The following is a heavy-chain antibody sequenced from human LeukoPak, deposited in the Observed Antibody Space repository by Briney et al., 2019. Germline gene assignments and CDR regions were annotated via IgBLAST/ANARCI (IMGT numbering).Heavy chain of an antibody. CDR3: ARDCSGGSCSTSRRAFDI. D-gene: IGHD2-15*01. CDR2: IYYSGST. V-gene: IGHV4-59*01. Sequence: SETLSLTCTVSGGSISSYYWSWIRQPPGKGLEWIGYIYYSGSTNYNPSLKSRVTISVDTSKNQFSLKLSSVTAADTAVYYCARDCSGGSCSTSRRAFDIWGQGTMVTVSS. J-gene: IGHJ3*02. CDR1: GGSISSYY.